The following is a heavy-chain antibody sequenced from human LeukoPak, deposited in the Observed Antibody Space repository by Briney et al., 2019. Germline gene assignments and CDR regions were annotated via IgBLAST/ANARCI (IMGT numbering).Heavy chain of an antibody. CDR3: AKEGTSSYCTTNSCYEEGGLDY. CDR2: IRYDGSSK. D-gene: IGHD2-2*01. CDR1: EFTFSNSG. V-gene: IGHV3-30*02. J-gene: IGHJ4*02. Sequence: GGSLRLSCAASEFTFSNSGMHWVRQAPGKGLEWVAFIRYDGSSKKYADSVPVRFTITSSSSESTLSLQMHSLRVEDTAVYYRAKEGTSSYCTTNSCYEEGGLDYWGRGTLATVSS.